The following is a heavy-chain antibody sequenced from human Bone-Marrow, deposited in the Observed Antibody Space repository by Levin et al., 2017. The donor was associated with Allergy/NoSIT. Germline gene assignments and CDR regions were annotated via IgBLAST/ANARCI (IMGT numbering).Heavy chain of an antibody. CDR2: IYSGGST. D-gene: IGHD5-12*01. J-gene: IGHJ6*02. V-gene: IGHV3-66*01. CDR3: ARGKVATTKPDYYYGMDV. Sequence: PGESLKISCAASGFTVSSNYMSWVRQAPGKGLEWVSVIYSGGSTYYADSVKGRFTISRDNSKNTLYLQMNSLRAEDTAVYYCARGKVATTKPDYYYGMDVWGQGTTVTVSS. CDR1: GFTVSSNY.